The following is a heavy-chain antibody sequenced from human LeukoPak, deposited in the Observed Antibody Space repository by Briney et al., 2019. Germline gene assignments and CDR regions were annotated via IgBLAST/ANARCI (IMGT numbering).Heavy chain of an antibody. V-gene: IGHV1-18*01. Sequence: ASVKVSCKASGYTFTSYGFSWVRQAPGQGLEWMGWISAYNGNTNYAQKLQGRVTMTTDTSTSTSYMELRSLRSDDTAVYYCARAPQLLGYFDYWGQGTLVTVSS. CDR1: GYTFTSYG. J-gene: IGHJ4*02. D-gene: IGHD6-19*01. CDR2: ISAYNGNT. CDR3: ARAPQLLGYFDY.